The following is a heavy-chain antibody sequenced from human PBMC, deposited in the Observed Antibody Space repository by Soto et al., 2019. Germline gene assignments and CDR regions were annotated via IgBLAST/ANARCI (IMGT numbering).Heavy chain of an antibody. J-gene: IGHJ6*02. D-gene: IGHD3-9*01. Sequence: SETLSLTCTVSGGSIATSAYYWGWIRQHPGKGLEWIGYIFFNGGTYDNPSLQSRLSISIDTSKNQFSLKLRSVTAADTAVYYCARDILTGRMGMDFWGQGTTVTVSS. V-gene: IGHV4-31*03. CDR2: IFFNGGT. CDR1: GGSIATSAYY. CDR3: ARDILTGRMGMDF.